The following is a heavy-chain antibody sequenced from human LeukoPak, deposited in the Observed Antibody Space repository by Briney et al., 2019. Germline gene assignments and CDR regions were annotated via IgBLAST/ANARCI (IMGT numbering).Heavy chain of an antibody. CDR2: IKKDGSQR. J-gene: IGHJ4*02. CDR3: TRVFGGYDVSDY. D-gene: IGHD3-3*01. V-gene: IGHV3-7*03. CDR1: GFTVSSFW. Sequence: GGSLRLSCAASGFTVSSFWMSWVRQAPGKGLEWVANIKKDGSQRYYVDSVEGRFTISRDNAKNSLYLRMDSLRVDDTAVYYCTRVFGGYDVSDYWGQGTLVTVSS.